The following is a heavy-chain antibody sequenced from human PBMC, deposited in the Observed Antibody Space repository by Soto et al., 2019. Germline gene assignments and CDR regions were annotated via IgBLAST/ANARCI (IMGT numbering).Heavy chain of an antibody. Sequence: QVQLQQWGAGLLKPSETLSLTCAVYGGSFSGYYWSWIRQPPGKGLEWIGEINNSGSTNYNPSLRSRVTTSVDTSKNQYSLKLSSVTAADTAVYYCAWGYYYGSGSYYNDWGQGTLVTVSS. CDR2: INNSGST. CDR1: GGSFSGYY. V-gene: IGHV4-34*01. CDR3: AWGYYYGSGSYYND. D-gene: IGHD3-10*01. J-gene: IGHJ4*02.